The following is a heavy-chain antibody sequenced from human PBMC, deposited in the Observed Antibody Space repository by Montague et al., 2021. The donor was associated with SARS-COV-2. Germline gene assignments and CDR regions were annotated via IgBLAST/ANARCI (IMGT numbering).Heavy chain of an antibody. J-gene: IGHJ4*02. D-gene: IGHD3-10*01. V-gene: IGHV3-30*03. CDR2: ISNDGNHK. CDR3: ARGLMVRGARYYFDY. CDR1: GFLFSDYV. Sequence: SLRLSCAASGFLFSDYVMHWVRRAPGKGLEWVSLISNDGNHKYYSDSVKGRFTISRDNSKNTVYLQANSLKRDDTALYYCARGLMVRGARYYFDYWGQGTLVSVSS.